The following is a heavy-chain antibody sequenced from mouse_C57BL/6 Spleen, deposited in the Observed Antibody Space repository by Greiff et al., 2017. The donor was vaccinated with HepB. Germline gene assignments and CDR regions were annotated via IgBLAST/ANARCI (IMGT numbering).Heavy chain of an antibody. J-gene: IGHJ1*03. Sequence: KLVESGEGLVKPGGSLKLSCAASGFTFSSYAMSWVRQTPEKRLEWVAYISSGGDYIYYADTVKGRFTISRDNARNTLYLQLRSLKSEDTAMYYCTRDRVYYDYDVQYFDVWGTGTTVTVSS. D-gene: IGHD2-4*01. CDR3: TRDRVYYDYDVQYFDV. CDR1: GFTFSSYA. V-gene: IGHV5-9-1*02. CDR2: ISSGGDYI.